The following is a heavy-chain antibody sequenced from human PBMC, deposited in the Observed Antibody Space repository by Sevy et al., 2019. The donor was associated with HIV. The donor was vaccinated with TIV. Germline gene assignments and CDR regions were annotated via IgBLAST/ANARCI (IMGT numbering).Heavy chain of an antibody. CDR2: ISSSSTTI. CDR3: ARSGGLRH. J-gene: IGHJ4*02. V-gene: IGHV3-48*02. D-gene: IGHD3-10*01. Sequence: GGSLRLSCAASGFTFSNYSMNWVRQAPGKGLEWVSYISSSSTTIYYADSVKGRFTISRDNAKNSLYLQMNSLSDDDTAVYYCARSGGLRHWGQGTLVTVSS. CDR1: GFTFSNYS.